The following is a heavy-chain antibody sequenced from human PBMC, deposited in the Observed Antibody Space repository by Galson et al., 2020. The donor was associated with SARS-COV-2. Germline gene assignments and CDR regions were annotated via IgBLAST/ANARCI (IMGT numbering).Heavy chain of an antibody. CDR2: ISSSGSTI. D-gene: IGHD5-12*01. Sequence: GESLKISCAASGFTFSDYYMSWIRQAPGKGLEWVSYISSSGSTIYYADSVKGRFTISRDNAKNSLYLQMNSLRAEDTAVYYCARDRGDGYNYYYYGMDVWGQGTTVTVSS. CDR3: ARDRGDGYNYYYYGMDV. V-gene: IGHV3-11*01. CDR1: GFTFSDYY. J-gene: IGHJ6*02.